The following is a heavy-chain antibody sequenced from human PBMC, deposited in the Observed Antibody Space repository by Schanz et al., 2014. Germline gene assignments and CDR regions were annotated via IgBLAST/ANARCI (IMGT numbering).Heavy chain of an antibody. V-gene: IGHV1-2*06. D-gene: IGHD2-8*02. Sequence: QVQLVQSGSELKKPGASVKVSCKASGYTFTSFAMNWVRQAPGQGLEWMGQINPNSGATIYAQNFQGRVTMTRDTFISTAYMELSRLRSDDTAVYYCARGLVRYFAYWGQGTLVTVSS. CDR1: GYTFTSFA. CDR2: INPNSGAT. J-gene: IGHJ4*02. CDR3: ARGLVRYFAY.